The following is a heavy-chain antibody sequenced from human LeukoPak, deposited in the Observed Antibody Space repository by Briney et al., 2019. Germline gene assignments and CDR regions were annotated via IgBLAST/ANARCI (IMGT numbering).Heavy chain of an antibody. V-gene: IGHV4-59*12. Sequence: SETLSLTCTVSGVSIRSYYWSWIRQPPGKGLEWIGYIYYSGSTYYNPSLKSRVTISVDTSKNQFSLKLSSVTAADTAVYYCAREDYGGNERGYWGQGTLVTVSS. J-gene: IGHJ4*02. CDR1: GVSIRSYY. CDR3: AREDYGGNERGY. CDR2: IYYSGST. D-gene: IGHD4-23*01.